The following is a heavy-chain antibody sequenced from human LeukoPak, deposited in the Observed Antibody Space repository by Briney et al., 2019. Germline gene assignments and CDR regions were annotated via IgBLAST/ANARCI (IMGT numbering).Heavy chain of an antibody. CDR2: IGTAGDT. Sequence: GGSLRLSCAASGFTFSSYDMHWVRQATGKGLEWVSAIGTAGDTYYPGSVKGRFTISRENAKNSLYLQMNSLRAGDTAVYYCARDRFLEWLLPIMDGCFDYWGQGTLVTVSS. CDR3: ARDRFLEWLLPIMDGCFDY. D-gene: IGHD3-3*01. CDR1: GFTFSSYD. V-gene: IGHV3-13*01. J-gene: IGHJ4*02.